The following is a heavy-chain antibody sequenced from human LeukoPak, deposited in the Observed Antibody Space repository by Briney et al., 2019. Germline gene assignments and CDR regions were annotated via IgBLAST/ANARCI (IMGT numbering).Heavy chain of an antibody. CDR3: ARERVWPRDNSFRYFDY. CDR1: GGTFSSYA. D-gene: IGHD4-23*01. V-gene: IGHV1-69*06. CDR2: IIPIFGTA. J-gene: IGHJ4*02. Sequence: ASVKVSCKASGGTFSSYAISWVRQAPGQGLEWMGGIIPIFGTANYAQKFQGRVTITADKSTSTAYMELSSLRSEDTAVYYCARERVWPRDNSFRYFDYWGQGTLVTVSS.